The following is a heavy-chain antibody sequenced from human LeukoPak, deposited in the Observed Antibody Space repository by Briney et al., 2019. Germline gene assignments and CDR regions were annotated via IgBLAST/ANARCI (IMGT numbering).Heavy chain of an antibody. D-gene: IGHD4-17*01. CDR1: GGTFSSYA. Sequence: ASVKISCKASGGTFSSYAISWVRQAPGQGLEWMGGIIPIFGTANYAQKFQGRVTITTDESTSTAYMELRSLRSDDTAVYYCARSPRIMTTVTIFDYWGQGTLVTVSS. J-gene: IGHJ4*02. V-gene: IGHV1-69*05. CDR3: ARSPRIMTTVTIFDY. CDR2: IIPIFGTA.